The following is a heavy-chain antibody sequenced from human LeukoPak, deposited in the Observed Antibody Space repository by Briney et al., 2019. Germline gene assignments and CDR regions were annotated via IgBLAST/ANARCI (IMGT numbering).Heavy chain of an antibody. CDR1: GFTFSRYS. V-gene: IGHV3-21*01. CDR3: ARGDETIGYYYYMDV. D-gene: IGHD4/OR15-4a*01. Sequence: PGGSLRLSCAASGFTFSRYSMNWVRQAPGKGLEWVSSISSRSSYISYADSVKGRFTISRDNAKNSLYLQMNSLRAEDTAVYYCARGDETIGYYYYMDVWGKGTTVTVSS. J-gene: IGHJ6*03. CDR2: ISSRSSYI.